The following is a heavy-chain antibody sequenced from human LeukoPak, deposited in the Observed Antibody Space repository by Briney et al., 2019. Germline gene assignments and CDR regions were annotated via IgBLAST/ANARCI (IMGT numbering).Heavy chain of an antibody. CDR3: ASSSSSHYYFDY. CDR1: GGTFSSYA. CDR2: IIPIFGTA. J-gene: IGHJ4*02. D-gene: IGHD6-6*01. V-gene: IGHV1-69*13. Sequence: SVKVSCKASGGTFSSYATSWVRQAPGQGLEWIGGIIPIFGTANYAQKFQGRVTITADESTSTAYMELSSLRSEDTAVYYCASSSSSHYYFDYWGQGTLVTVSS.